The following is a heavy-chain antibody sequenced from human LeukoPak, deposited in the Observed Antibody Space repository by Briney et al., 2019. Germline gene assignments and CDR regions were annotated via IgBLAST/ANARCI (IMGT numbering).Heavy chain of an antibody. CDR1: GGSFSGYY. Sequence: KSSETLSLTCAVYGGSFSGYYWSWIRQPPGKGLEWIGEINHSGSTNYNPSLKSRVTISVDTSKNQFSLKLSSVTAADTAVYYCARTTYYYGSGSYFFGPIHYWGQGTLVTVSS. J-gene: IGHJ4*02. V-gene: IGHV4-34*01. D-gene: IGHD3-10*01. CDR3: ARTTYYYGSGSYFFGPIHY. CDR2: INHSGST.